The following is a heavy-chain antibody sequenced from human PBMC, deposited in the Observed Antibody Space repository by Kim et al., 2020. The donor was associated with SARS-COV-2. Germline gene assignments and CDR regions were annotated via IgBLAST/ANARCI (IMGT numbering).Heavy chain of an antibody. D-gene: IGHD3-10*01. V-gene: IGHV3-23*01. CDR2: ISGSGGST. CDR1: GFTFNNFA. J-gene: IGHJ4*02. Sequence: GGSLRLSCAASGFTFNNFAMSWVRQAPGKGLEWVSGISGSGGSTYYADSVKGRFTISRDNSKNTLYVQMNSLRAEDTAVFYCATPNLNYSGSGSYFNQFHNWGQGTLVTVSS. CDR3: ATPNLNYSGSGSYFNQFHN.